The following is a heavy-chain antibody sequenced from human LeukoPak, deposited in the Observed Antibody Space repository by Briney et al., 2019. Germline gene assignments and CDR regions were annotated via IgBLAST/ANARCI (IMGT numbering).Heavy chain of an antibody. CDR2: IGQDGSEK. Sequence: GGSLRLSCAASGVTFSTYWMSWVRQARGKGLEWVANIGQDGSEKYYVDSVKGRFTISRDNAKNSLYLQMNSLRAEDTAVYYCARDRSAYFDYWGQGTLVTVSS. CDR3: ARDRSAYFDY. CDR1: GVTFSTYW. V-gene: IGHV3-7*05. J-gene: IGHJ4*02.